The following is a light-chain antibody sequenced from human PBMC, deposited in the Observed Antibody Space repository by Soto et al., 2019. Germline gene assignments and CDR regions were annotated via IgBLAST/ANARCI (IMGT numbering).Light chain of an antibody. CDR2: KAS. V-gene: IGKV1-5*03. J-gene: IGKJ1*01. CDR1: QSISNW. CDR3: QQYSTYWT. Sequence: DIQMTQSPSTLSASVGDRVTITCRASQSISNWLAWYQQKPGKAPKLLIYKASSLESGVPSRFSGSGSGTEFPLTISSLQPDDFATYYCQQYSTYWTFGQGTKVEIK.